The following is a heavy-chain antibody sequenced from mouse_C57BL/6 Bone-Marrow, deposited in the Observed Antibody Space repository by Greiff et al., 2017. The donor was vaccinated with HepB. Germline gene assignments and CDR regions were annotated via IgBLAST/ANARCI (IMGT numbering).Heavy chain of an antibody. D-gene: IGHD1-1*01. J-gene: IGHJ3*01. Sequence: EVNVVESEGGLVQPGSSMKLSCTASGFTFSDYYMAWVRQVPEKGLEWVANINYDGSSTYYLDSLKSRFIISRDNAKNILYLQMSSLKSEDTATYYCARGPYYYGSSYYFFAYWGQGTLVTVSA. CDR3: ARGPYYYGSSYYFFAY. CDR2: INYDGSST. CDR1: GFTFSDYY. V-gene: IGHV5-16*01.